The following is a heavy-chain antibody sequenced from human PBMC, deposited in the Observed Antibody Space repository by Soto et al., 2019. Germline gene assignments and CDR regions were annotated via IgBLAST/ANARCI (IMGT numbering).Heavy chain of an antibody. CDR3: ARQTTYSSSWYDY. Sequence: PSETLSLTCTVSGGSISNYYWTWIRQPAGKGLEWIGRIYSSGSTNYNPSLKSRVTMSVDTSKNQFSLKLTSVTAPDTAVYYCARQTTYSSSWYDYWGQGTLVTSPQ. D-gene: IGHD6-13*01. V-gene: IGHV4-4*07. CDR1: GGSISNYY. J-gene: IGHJ4*02. CDR2: IYSSGST.